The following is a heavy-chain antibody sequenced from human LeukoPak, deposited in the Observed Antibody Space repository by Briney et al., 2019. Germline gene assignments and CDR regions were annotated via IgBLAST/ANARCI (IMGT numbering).Heavy chain of an antibody. CDR2: INPYSGDT. CDR3: ARDQGSLTRSWYTGY. J-gene: IGHJ4*02. V-gene: IGHV1-2*06. CDR1: GCTFTGYH. D-gene: IGHD6-13*01. Sequence: GASVKVSCKASGCTFTGYHIHWVRQAPGQGLEWVGRINPYSGDTNFAQKFQGRVTMTRDTSITTAYMDLSSLTPDDTAVYFCARDQGSLTRSWYTGYWGQGTQVTVSS.